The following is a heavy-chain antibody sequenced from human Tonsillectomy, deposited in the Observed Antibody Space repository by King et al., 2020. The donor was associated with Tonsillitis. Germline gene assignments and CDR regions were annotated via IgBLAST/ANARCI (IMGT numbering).Heavy chain of an antibody. CDR1: GYTFTSNY. D-gene: IGHD3-16*01. CDR2: INPNDGST. J-gene: IGHJ3*01. CDR3: ARGGTGGEVFDF. V-gene: IGHV1-46*01. Sequence: VQLVQSGAEVRKPGASVKISCKASGYTFTSNYIHWVRQAPGRGLEWMGVINPNDGSTTYAQKFQDRLSVTRDTSTTTVYMELSGLRSDDTAVHFCARGGTGGEVFDFGGGGTLVIVS.